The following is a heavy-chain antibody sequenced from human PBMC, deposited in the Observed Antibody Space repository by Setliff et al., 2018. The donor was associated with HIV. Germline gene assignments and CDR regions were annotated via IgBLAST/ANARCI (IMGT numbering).Heavy chain of an antibody. V-gene: IGHV2-26*01. CDR1: GFSLSNTGMG. CDR2: IFSSGEK. Sequence: SGPTLEPTETLTLTCNVSGFSLSNTGMGVSWIRQPPGKALEWLAHIFSSGEKSYNSSLKTRLSIFKDTSKSQVVLIMTAVDPVDTGTYYCARGDGGRAYYFPYWGQGTLVTVSS. J-gene: IGHJ4*02. CDR3: ARGDGGRAYYFPY.